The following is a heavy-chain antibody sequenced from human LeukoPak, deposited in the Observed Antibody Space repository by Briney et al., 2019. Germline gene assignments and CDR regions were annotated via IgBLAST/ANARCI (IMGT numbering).Heavy chain of an antibody. D-gene: IGHD6-13*01. CDR2: ISAYNGNT. J-gene: IGHJ4*02. V-gene: IGHV1-18*01. CDR3: ARRDSSSWYGVFDY. Sequence: ASVKVSCKASGYTFTSYGISWVRQAPGQGLEWMGWISAYNGNTSYAQKLQGRVTMTTDTSTSTAYMELRSLRSDDTAVYYCARRDSSSWYGVFDYWGQGTLVTVSS. CDR1: GYTFTSYG.